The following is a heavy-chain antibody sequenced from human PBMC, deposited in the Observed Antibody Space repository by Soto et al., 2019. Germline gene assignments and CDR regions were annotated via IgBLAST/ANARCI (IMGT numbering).Heavy chain of an antibody. CDR3: AKDPKVRGNIKVVVIGDAFDI. Sequence: EVQLLESGGGLVQPGGSLRLSCAASGLIFSSYAMNWVRQAPGKGLEWVSAISDSASKTYYADSVKGRFTISRDNSKNTLYLQMNSLRAEDTAVYYCAKDPKVRGNIKVVVIGDAFDIWGQGTMVTVSS. CDR2: ISDSASKT. CDR1: GLIFSSYA. J-gene: IGHJ3*02. V-gene: IGHV3-23*01. D-gene: IGHD3-22*01.